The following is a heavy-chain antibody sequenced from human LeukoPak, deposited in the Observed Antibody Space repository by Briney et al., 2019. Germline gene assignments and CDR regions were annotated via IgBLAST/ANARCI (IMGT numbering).Heavy chain of an antibody. CDR2: ISYDGSNK. CDR3: GRGVYGGSNKGGNCFHP. D-gene: IGHD1-26*01. Sequence: GGSLRLSCAASGFTFSSYAMHWVRQAPGKGLEWVAVISYDGSNKYYADSVKGRFTISRDNSKNTLYLQMNSLRAEDTAVYYWGRGVYGGSNKGGNCFHPWGKETRVTVSS. V-gene: IGHV3-30*04. J-gene: IGHJ5*02. CDR1: GFTFSSYA.